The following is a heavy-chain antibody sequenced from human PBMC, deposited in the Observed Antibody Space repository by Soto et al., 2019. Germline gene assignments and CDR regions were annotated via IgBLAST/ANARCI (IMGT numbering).Heavy chain of an antibody. V-gene: IGHV3-21*06. J-gene: IGHJ4*02. CDR2: ISSTTNYI. CDR3: ARESEDLTSNFVY. CDR1: GFTFTRYS. Sequence: PGGSLRLSCAASGFTFTRYSMNWVRQALGKGLEWVSSISSTTNYIYYGDSMKGRFTISRDNAKNSLYLEMNSLRAEDTAVYYCARESEDLTSNFVYWGQGTLVTVS.